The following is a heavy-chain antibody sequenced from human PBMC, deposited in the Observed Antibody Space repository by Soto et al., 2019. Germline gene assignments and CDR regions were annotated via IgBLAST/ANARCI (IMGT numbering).Heavy chain of an antibody. CDR3: ASPKIAFYNWFDP. CDR2: IYYSGST. D-gene: IGHD3-3*02. CDR1: GGSISSGGYS. J-gene: IGHJ5*02. Sequence: SETLSLTCAVSGGSISSGGYSWSWIRQPPGKGLEWIGYIYYSGSTYYNPSLKSRVTISVDTSKNQFSLKLSPVTAADTAVYYCASPKIAFYNWFDPWGQGTLVTVSS. V-gene: IGHV4-30-2*03.